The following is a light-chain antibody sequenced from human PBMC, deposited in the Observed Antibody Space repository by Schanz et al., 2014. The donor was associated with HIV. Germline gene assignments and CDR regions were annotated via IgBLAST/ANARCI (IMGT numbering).Light chain of an antibody. J-gene: IGLJ3*02. CDR1: SSNIGAGYD. V-gene: IGLV1-40*01. CDR3: QSYDSSLSGLWV. Sequence: QSVLTQPPSASGTPGQTVTISCSGSSSNIGAGYDVHWYQQLPGTAPKLLIYGNNNRPSGVPDRFSGSKSGTSASLAITGLQAEDEADYYCQSYDSSLSGLWVFGGGTKLTVL. CDR2: GNN.